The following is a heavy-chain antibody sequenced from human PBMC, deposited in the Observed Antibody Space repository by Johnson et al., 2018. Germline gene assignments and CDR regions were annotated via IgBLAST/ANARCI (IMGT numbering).Heavy chain of an antibody. J-gene: IGHJ6*02. CDR3: SRGKVGINYYYGMDV. D-gene: IGHD2-21*01. Sequence: EVQLVESGGGLIQPGGSLRLPCAASGFTVSSNYMNWVRQAPGKGLEWVSVIYSGGSTYYADSVKGRFTISRDNSKNTLHLQMNSLRVEDTAVYYRSRGKVGINYYYGMDVWGQGTTVTVSS. V-gene: IGHV3-53*01. CDR2: IYSGGST. CDR1: GFTVSSNY.